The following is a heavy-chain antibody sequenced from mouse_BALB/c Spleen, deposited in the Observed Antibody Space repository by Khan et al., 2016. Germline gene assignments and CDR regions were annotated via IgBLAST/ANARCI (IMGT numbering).Heavy chain of an antibody. CDR3: ARSGELGRH. CDR1: GYSITSDYA. J-gene: IGHJ4*01. V-gene: IGHV3-2*02. D-gene: IGHD4-1*01. CDR2: ISYSGST. Sequence: EVQLQESGPGLVKPSQSLSLTCTVTGYSITSDYAWNWLRQFPGNKLEWMGYISYSGSTSYNPSLQSRISITRDTSKNQFFLQLNSVTTEDTATYYCARSGELGRHWGQGTSVTVSS.